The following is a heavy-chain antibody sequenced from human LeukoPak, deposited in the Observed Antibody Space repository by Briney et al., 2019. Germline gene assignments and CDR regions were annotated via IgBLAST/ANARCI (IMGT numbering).Heavy chain of an antibody. CDR3: ATDFYDTT. CDR2: IRSNSDGGTI. J-gene: IGHJ5*02. D-gene: IGHD3-22*01. Sequence: PGGSLRLSCATSGFTFSNAWMNWVRQAPGKGLEWVGRIRSNSDGGTIDYAALVKGRFALSRDDSKNTLYLQMNSLQTEDTAVYYCATDFYDTTWGQGTLVTVSS. V-gene: IGHV3-15*07. CDR1: GFTFSNAW.